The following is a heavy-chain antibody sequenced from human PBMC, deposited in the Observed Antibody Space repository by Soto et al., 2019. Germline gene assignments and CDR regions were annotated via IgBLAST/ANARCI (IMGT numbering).Heavy chain of an antibody. J-gene: IGHJ6*02. V-gene: IGHV3-33*01. Sequence: QVQLVESGGGVVQPGGSLRLSCAASGFTFSTYAMHWVRQAPGKGLEWVAVMWYDGSQKYYADSVKGRFTISRDNSENTVSLQMSSLRAEDTAVYYCARAKTYLASRLYYGMDVWGQGTPVIVSS. CDR2: MWYDGSQK. D-gene: IGHD3-3*02. CDR1: GFTFSTYA. CDR3: ARAKTYLASRLYYGMDV.